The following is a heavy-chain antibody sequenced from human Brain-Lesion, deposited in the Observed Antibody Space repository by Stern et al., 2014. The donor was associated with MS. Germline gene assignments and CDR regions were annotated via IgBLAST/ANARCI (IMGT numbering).Heavy chain of an antibody. Sequence: VQLVESGPGLVKPSQTLSLSCTVSGGSISSGGYYWSWIRQPAGKGLEWIGRIFNSGSTSYNPSFKSRVTISIDTSKNQFSLRLNSMTAADTAVYYCARGRVVPGFQYYATDVWGQGTTVIVSS. V-gene: IGHV4-61*02. CDR3: ARGRVVPGFQYYATDV. J-gene: IGHJ6*02. CDR2: IFNSGST. D-gene: IGHD2-2*01. CDR1: GGSISSGGYY.